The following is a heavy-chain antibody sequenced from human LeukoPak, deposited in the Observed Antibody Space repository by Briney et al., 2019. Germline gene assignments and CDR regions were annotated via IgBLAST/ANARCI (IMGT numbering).Heavy chain of an antibody. D-gene: IGHD1-1*01. Sequence: KPSETLSLTCTVSGGSISSSSYYWGWIRQPPGKGLEWIGSIYYSGSTYYNPSLKSRVTMSVDTSKNQFSLKLSSVTAADTAVYYCARHPHLTGTTARGTFDYWGQGTLVTVSS. V-gene: IGHV4-39*01. J-gene: IGHJ4*02. CDR1: GGSISSSSYY. CDR2: IYYSGST. CDR3: ARHPHLTGTTARGTFDY.